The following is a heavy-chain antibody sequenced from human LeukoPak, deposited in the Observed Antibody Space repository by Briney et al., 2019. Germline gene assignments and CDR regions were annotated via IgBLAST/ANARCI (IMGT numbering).Heavy chain of an antibody. CDR3: ARLTGYSSGWFDY. D-gene: IGHD6-19*01. Sequence: SETLSLTFTVSGGSISRYYWSWIRQPPGKGLEWIGYIYYSGSTNYNPSLKSRVTISVDTSKNQFSLKLSSVTAADTAVYYCARLTGYSSGWFDYWGQGTLVTVSS. J-gene: IGHJ4*02. CDR2: IYYSGST. V-gene: IGHV4-59*08. CDR1: GGSISRYY.